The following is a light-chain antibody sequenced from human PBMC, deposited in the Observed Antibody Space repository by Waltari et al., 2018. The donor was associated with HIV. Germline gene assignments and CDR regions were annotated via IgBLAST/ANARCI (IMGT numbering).Light chain of an antibody. CDR3: AAWDDSLNGVI. CDR1: SSTIGTTT. V-gene: IGLV1-44*01. CDR2: STN. J-gene: IGLJ2*01. Sequence: QSVLTQPPSASGTPGQRVTISCSGGSSTIGTTTLHWCQRPPGPAPKLLTYSTNQRPSGVPERFFASRSGTSSSLAISGLQSDDEADYYCAAWDDSLNGVIFGGGTKLTVL.